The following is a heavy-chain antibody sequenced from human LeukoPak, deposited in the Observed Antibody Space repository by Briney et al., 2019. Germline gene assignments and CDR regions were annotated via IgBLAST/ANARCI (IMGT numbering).Heavy chain of an antibody. Sequence: PSETLSLTCTVSGGSISSYYWSWIRQPPGKGLEWIGYIYYSGSTNYNPSLKSRVTISVDTSKNQFSLKLSSVTAADTAVYYCARGWWEPRVFGPWGQGTLVTVSS. CDR3: ARGWWEPRVFGP. CDR1: GGSISSYY. J-gene: IGHJ5*02. V-gene: IGHV4-59*01. CDR2: IYYSGST. D-gene: IGHD1-26*01.